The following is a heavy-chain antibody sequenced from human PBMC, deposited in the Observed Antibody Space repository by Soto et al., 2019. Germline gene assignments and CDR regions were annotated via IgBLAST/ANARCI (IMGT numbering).Heavy chain of an antibody. D-gene: IGHD1-26*01. CDR2: ITYDGRNK. V-gene: IGHV3-30*03. CDR1: GFTFSNFG. J-gene: IGHJ5*02. CDR3: ATDLGRTVGAS. Sequence: GGSLRLSCVASGFTFSNFGVHWIRQAPGEGLEWVAVITYDGRNKYYADSVKGRFTISRDNSKNTLYLQMNGLRVDDTAFYYCATDLGRTVGASWGQGTLVTVSS.